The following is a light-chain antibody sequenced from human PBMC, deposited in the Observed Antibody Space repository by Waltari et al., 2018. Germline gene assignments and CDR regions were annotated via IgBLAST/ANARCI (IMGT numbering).Light chain of an antibody. CDR2: SSD. J-gene: IGLJ3*02. V-gene: IGLV1-44*01. CDR1: SSNIGRNF. Sequence: QSVLTQPTSAAGSTGQRVTIFCSGSSSNIGRNFVNWYHQFPGKPPKLLLYSSDQRPSGVPDRFSGSKSGTSASLAISGLHPEDEADYYCAAWDDSLRGHWVFGGGTKVTVL. CDR3: AAWDDSLRGHWV.